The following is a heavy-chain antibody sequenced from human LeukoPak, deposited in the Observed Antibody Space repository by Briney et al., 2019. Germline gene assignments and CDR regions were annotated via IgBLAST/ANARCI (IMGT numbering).Heavy chain of an antibody. CDR3: ARDPAYYDSSGYSHYYGMDV. V-gene: IGHV3-30-3*01. J-gene: IGHJ6*02. CDR2: ISYDGSNK. Sequence: GGSLRLSCAASGFTFSSYAMHWVRQAPGKELEWVAVISYDGSNKYYADSVKGRFTIYRDNYKNTLYLQMNSLRAEDTAVYYCARDPAYYDSSGYSHYYGMDVWGQGTTVTVSS. D-gene: IGHD3-22*01. CDR1: GFTFSSYA.